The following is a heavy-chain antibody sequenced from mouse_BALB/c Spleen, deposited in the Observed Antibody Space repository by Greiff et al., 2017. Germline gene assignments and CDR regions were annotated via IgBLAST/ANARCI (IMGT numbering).Heavy chain of an antibody. CDR2: ISYSGST. CDR3: ARGEGVYYAMDY. Sequence: VQLQQSGPGLVKPSQSLSLTCTVTGYSITSDYAWNWIRQFPGNKLEWMGYISYSGSTSYNPSLKSRISITRDTSKNQFFLQLNSVTTEDTATYYCARGEGVYYAMDYWGQGTSVTVSS. CDR1: GYSITSDYA. J-gene: IGHJ4*01. V-gene: IGHV3-2*02.